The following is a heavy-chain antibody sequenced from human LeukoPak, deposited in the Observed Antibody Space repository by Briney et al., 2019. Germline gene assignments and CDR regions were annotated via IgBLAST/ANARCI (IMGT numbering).Heavy chain of an antibody. Sequence: GGSLRLSCAASGFTFSSYAMPWVRQAPGKGLEWLAAISYDGSNEYYANSVKGRFTISRDNSKNTLYLQMNSLRAEDTAVYYCARAPGLWSLYYFDYWGQGTLVTVSS. D-gene: IGHD5-18*01. V-gene: IGHV3-30*04. J-gene: IGHJ4*02. CDR2: ISYDGSNE. CDR1: GFTFSSYA. CDR3: ARAPGLWSLYYFDY.